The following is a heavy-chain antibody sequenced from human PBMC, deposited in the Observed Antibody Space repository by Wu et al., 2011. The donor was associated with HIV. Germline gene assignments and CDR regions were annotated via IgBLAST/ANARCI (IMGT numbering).Heavy chain of an antibody. D-gene: IGHD2-2*01. CDR1: RYIFTAYY. V-gene: IGHV1-2*02. J-gene: IGHJ4*02. CDR2: MNPNSGGT. Sequence: HVQLVQSGAEVKKPGASVKVSCKASRYIFTAYYIHWVRQAPGQGLEWMGWMNPNSGGTSYVQKFQGRVTMTRDTSISTAYMELSRLTSDDTAVYYCAKEGKYCASASCLAHFDYWGQGTQVTVSS. CDR3: AKEGKYCASASCLAHFDY.